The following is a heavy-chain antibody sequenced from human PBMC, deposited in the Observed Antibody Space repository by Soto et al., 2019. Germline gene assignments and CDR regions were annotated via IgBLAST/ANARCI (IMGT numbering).Heavy chain of an antibody. CDR1: GGTFSSYT. D-gene: IGHD2-21*02. V-gene: IGHV1-69*04. CDR3: ARDQGDKTHAFDI. CDR2: IIPILGIA. J-gene: IGHJ3*02. Sequence: ASVKVSCKASGGTFSSYTISWVRQAPGQGLEWMGRIIPILGIANYAQKFQGRVTITADKSTSTAYMELSSLRSEDTAVYYCARDQGDKTHAFDIWGQGTMVTVSS.